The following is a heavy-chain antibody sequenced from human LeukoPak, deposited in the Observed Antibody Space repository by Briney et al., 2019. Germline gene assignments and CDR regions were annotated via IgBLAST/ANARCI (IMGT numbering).Heavy chain of an antibody. CDR2: INHSGST. Sequence: SETLSLTCTVSGGSISSSSYYWGWIRQPPGKGLEWIGEINHSGSTNYNPSLKSRVTISVDTSKNQFSLKLSSVTAADTAVYYCARVRGCGGDCSRYYYYGMDVWGQGTTVTVSS. J-gene: IGHJ6*02. CDR3: ARVRGCGGDCSRYYYYGMDV. V-gene: IGHV4-39*07. CDR1: GGSISSSSYY. D-gene: IGHD2-21*02.